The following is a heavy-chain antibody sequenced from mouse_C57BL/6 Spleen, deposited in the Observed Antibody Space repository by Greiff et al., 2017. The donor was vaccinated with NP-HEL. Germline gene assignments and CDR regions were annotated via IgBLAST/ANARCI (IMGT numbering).Heavy chain of an antibody. V-gene: IGHV1-54*01. D-gene: IGHD2-3*01. CDR1: GYAFTNYL. CDR2: INPGSGGT. Sequence: VKLVESGAELVRPGTSVKVSCKASGYAFTNYLIEWVKQRPGQGLEWIGVINPGSGGTNYNEKFKGKATLTADKSSSTAYMQLSSLTSEDSAVYFCARFAQADGYYAYAMDYWGQGTSVTVSS. J-gene: IGHJ4*01. CDR3: ARFAQADGYYAYAMDY.